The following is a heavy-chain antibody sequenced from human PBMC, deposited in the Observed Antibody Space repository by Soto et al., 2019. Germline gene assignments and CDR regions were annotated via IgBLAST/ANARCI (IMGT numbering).Heavy chain of an antibody. Sequence: QVQLVQSGAEVKKPGASVKVSCKASGYTFTSYDINWVRQATGQGLEWMGWMDPKSGNTGYVQKFQGRFTMTRNTSRSTAYMELSSLTSEDTAVYYCARGVFSGHVWGQGTTVTVSS. V-gene: IGHV1-8*01. CDR2: MDPKSGNT. CDR1: GYTFTSYD. CDR3: ARGVFSGHV. J-gene: IGHJ6*02.